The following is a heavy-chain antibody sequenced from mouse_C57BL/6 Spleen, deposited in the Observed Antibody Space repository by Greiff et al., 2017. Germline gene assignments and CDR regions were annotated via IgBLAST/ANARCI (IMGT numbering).Heavy chain of an antibody. V-gene: IGHV2-3*01. CDR1: GFSLTSYG. D-gene: IGHD2-4*01. J-gene: IGHJ3*01. Sequence: VKLVESGPGLVAPSQSLSITCTASGFSLTSYGVSWVRQPPGKGLEWLGVIWGDGSTNYHSAPISRQSISKDHSESQVCLKLNSLQTDETATYYCAKQDDYDVWFAYWGQGTLVTVSA. CDR3: AKQDDYDVWFAY. CDR2: IWGDGST.